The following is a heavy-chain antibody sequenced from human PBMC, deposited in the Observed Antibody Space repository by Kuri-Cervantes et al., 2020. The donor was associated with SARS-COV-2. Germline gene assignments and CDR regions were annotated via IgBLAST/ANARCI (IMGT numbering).Heavy chain of an antibody. CDR2: IWYDGRNT. V-gene: IGHV3-33*08. Sequence: GESLKISCASSGFTFSDYDVHWVRQAPGKGLGWVAVIWYDGRNTYYTGSVKGRFTISRDNSKNMLYLEVNSLRAEDTAVYYCARNHSMDVWGTGTAVTVSS. CDR1: GFTFSDYD. CDR3: ARNHSMDV. J-gene: IGHJ6*03.